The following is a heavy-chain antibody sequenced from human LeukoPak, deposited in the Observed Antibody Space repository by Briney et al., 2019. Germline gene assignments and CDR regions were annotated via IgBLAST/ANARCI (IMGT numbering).Heavy chain of an antibody. D-gene: IGHD5-12*01. CDR2: ISSSSSYI. CDR3: ARDSGYGRKPDY. V-gene: IGHV3-21*01. Sequence: PGGSLRLSCAASGFTFSSYSMNWVRQAPGKGLEWVSSISSSSSYIYYADSVKGRFTISRDNAKNSLYLQMNSLRAEDTAVYYCARDSGYGRKPDYWGQGTLVTVSS. J-gene: IGHJ4*02. CDR1: GFTFSSYS.